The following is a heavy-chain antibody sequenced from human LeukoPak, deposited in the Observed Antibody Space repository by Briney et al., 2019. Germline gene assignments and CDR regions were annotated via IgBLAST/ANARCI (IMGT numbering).Heavy chain of an antibody. J-gene: IGHJ4*02. CDR3: ARHVVAVGFDY. CDR2: IYSGGNT. Sequence: GGSLRLSCAASGFSVSSNYMSWVRQTPGKGLECASLIYSGGNTYYADSVKGRFTISRDNAKNSLYLHMNRLRAEDTAVCYCARHVVAVGFDYWGQGTLVTVSS. V-gene: IGHV3-66*04. CDR1: GFSVSSNY. D-gene: IGHD3-22*01.